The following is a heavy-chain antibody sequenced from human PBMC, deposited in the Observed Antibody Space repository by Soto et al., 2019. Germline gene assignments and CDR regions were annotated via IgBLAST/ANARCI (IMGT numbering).Heavy chain of an antibody. CDR2: ISAYNGNT. V-gene: IGHV1-18*04. D-gene: IGHD3-3*01. CDR1: GYTFTSYG. CDR3: ARGLIGGVDFWTPFDY. Sequence: GASVKVSCKASGYTFTSYGISWVRQAPGQGLEWMGWISAYNGNTNYAQKLQGRVTMTTDTSTSTAYMELRSLRSDDTAVYYCARGLIGGVDFWTPFDYWGQGTLVTVSS. J-gene: IGHJ4*02.